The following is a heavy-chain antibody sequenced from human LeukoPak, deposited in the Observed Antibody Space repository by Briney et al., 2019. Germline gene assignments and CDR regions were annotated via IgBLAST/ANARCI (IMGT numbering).Heavy chain of an antibody. D-gene: IGHD3-22*01. CDR2: IHNSGNT. CDR1: GDSITSVDYF. CDR3: ARGLLAYDSHGFPVAGAPATFDF. J-gene: IGHJ4*02. Sequence: SEALSLTCTVSGDSITSVDYFWSWIRQSPGKGLEWLGYIHNSGNTYYNPSRQNRISLSIDTSKSEVSLRLTSVTAADTAVYFCARGLLAYDSHGFPVAGAPATFDFWGQGTLVTVSS. V-gene: IGHV4-30-4*01.